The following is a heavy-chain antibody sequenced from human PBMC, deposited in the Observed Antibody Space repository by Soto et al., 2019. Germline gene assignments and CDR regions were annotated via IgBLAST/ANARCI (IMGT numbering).Heavy chain of an antibody. D-gene: IGHD1-1*01. CDR1: DDSINSDEYY. Sequence: SETRSLTGSVSDDSINSDEYYGGWIRQHPGTGLEGIGRICYRGNGYCNWSLRTRVTISLDKSKSQFSLKLNSVSAAASAVYFCARVEALATLSYYFDPWGPGALVTVSS. CDR2: ICYRGNG. J-gene: IGHJ4*02. V-gene: IGHV4-39*01. CDR3: ARVEALATLSYYFDP.